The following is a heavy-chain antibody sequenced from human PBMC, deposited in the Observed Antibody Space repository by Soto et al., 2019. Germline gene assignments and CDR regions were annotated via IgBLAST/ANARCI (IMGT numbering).Heavy chain of an antibody. D-gene: IGHD1-26*01. CDR2: IKGKTDSGTT. CDR3: TTGSRY. V-gene: IGHV3-15*01. J-gene: IGHJ4*02. Sequence: XGSLRLSCSAAGFTFNDAWMSWVRQGPGKGLDWVGRIKGKTDSGTTEYTGPVKGRFTISRDDSKNTVYLQMNNLKIEDSAVYFCTTGSRYWGQGTLVTVSS. CDR1: GFTFNDAW.